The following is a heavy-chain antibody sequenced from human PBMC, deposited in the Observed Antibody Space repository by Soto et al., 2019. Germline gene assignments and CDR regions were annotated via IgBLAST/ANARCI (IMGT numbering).Heavy chain of an antibody. CDR2: MYHSGST. J-gene: IGHJ4*02. V-gene: IGHV4-31*03. CDR1: GGSISSGGYY. D-gene: IGHD5-12*01. Sequence: QVQLQESGPGLVKPSQTLSLTCTVSGGSISSGGYYWSWIRQHPGKGLEWIGEMYHSGSTIYNPSLKSRVTISVDKSKNQFSLKLTSVTAADTAVYHCASRRDGYPYLDYWGQGTLVTVSS. CDR3: ASRRDGYPYLDY.